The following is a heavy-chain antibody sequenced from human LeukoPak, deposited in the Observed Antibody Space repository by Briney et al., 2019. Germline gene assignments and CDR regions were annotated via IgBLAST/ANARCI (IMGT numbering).Heavy chain of an antibody. CDR3: AKAFGFGELSFTY. Sequence: GGSLRLSCAASGFTFSSYAVSWVRQAPGKGLEWVSAISGSGGSTYYADSVKGRFTISRDNSKNTLYLQMNSLRAEDTAVYYCAKAFGFGELSFTYWGQGTLVTVSS. CDR2: ISGSGGST. V-gene: IGHV3-23*01. D-gene: IGHD3-10*01. J-gene: IGHJ4*02. CDR1: GFTFSSYA.